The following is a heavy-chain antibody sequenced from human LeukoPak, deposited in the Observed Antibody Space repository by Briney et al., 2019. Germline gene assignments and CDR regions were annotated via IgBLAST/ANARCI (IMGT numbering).Heavy chain of an antibody. CDR3: ARLRGYSGYEPGAS. CDR1: GFTFSSYA. J-gene: IGHJ5*02. D-gene: IGHD5-12*01. V-gene: IGHV3-23*01. Sequence: GGSLRLSCAASGFTFSSYAISWVRQAPGKGLEWVSAISGSGGTTYYADSVKGRFTISRDNSKNTLYLRMNSLRAEDTAVYYCARLRGYSGYEPGASWGQGTLVTVSS. CDR2: ISGSGGTT.